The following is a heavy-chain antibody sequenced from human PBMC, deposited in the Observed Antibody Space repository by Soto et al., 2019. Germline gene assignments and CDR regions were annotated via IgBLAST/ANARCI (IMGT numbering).Heavy chain of an antibody. D-gene: IGHD6-13*01. CDR1: GFTFSSYA. CDR2: ISYDGSNK. J-gene: IGHJ4*02. CDR3: ARDLSIAAPGTGLGFDY. V-gene: IGHV3-30-3*01. Sequence: QVQLVESGGGVVQPGRSLRLSCAASGFTFSSYAMHWVRQAPGKGLEWVAVISYDGSNKYYADSVKGRFTISRDNSKNTLYLQMNSLRAEDTAVYYCARDLSIAAPGTGLGFDYWGQGTHGHRLL.